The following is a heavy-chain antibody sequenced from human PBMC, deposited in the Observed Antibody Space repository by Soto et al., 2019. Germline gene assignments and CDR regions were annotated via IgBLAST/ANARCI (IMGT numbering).Heavy chain of an antibody. D-gene: IGHD1-26*01. J-gene: IGHJ6*02. CDR3: TTDPEGATLHGMDA. CDR1: GFTFSKVW. V-gene: IGHV3-15*07. Sequence: EVQLVESGGGLVKPGGSLRLSCAASGFTFSKVWMNWVRQAPGKGLEWVGRIKSKVVGGATDYAAPVKGRFTISRDDSINMLYLEMNSLKTEDSAVYYCTTDPEGATLHGMDAWGQGTTVTVSS. CDR2: IKSKVVGGAT.